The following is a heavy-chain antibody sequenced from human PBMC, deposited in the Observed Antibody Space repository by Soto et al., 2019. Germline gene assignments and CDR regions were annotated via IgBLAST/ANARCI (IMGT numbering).Heavy chain of an antibody. CDR2: IYYSGST. Sequence: SETLSLTCAVSGYSISSSNWWGWIRQPPGKGLEWIGYIYYSGSTYYNPSLKSRVTMSVDTSKNQFSLKLSSVTAVDTAVYYCARSTSSWPKAAFDYWGQGTLVTVS. D-gene: IGHD6-13*01. CDR1: GYSISSSNW. CDR3: ARSTSSWPKAAFDY. V-gene: IGHV4-28*01. J-gene: IGHJ4*02.